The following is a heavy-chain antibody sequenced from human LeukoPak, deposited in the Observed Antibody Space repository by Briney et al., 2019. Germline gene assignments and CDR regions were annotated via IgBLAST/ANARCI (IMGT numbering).Heavy chain of an antibody. CDR1: GGSFSGFF. CDR2: INHSEST. D-gene: IGHD6-13*01. Sequence: PGTLCLTCAVSGGSFSGFFWSWIGETPGTGLEWFGEINHSESTNYNPSLKSRVTVSVDTSKNQFSLKLNSVTAADTAVYYCATRPDIAAAGPGWFDPWGQGTLVTVSS. CDR3: ATRPDIAAAGPGWFDP. J-gene: IGHJ5*02. V-gene: IGHV4-34*01.